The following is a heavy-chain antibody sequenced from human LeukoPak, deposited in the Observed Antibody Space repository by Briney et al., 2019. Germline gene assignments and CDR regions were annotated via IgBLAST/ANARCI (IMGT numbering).Heavy chain of an antibody. D-gene: IGHD5-18*01. Sequence: SSETLSLTCTVSGGSISSSSYSWGWIRQPPGKGLEWIGSIHYTGSTSYNPSLKSRVTISVHTSKNQFSLKLSSVTAADTAVYYCASPDTLGSSNYWGQGTLVTVSS. J-gene: IGHJ4*02. CDR2: IHYTGST. V-gene: IGHV4-39*01. CDR1: GGSISSSSYS. CDR3: ASPDTLGSSNY.